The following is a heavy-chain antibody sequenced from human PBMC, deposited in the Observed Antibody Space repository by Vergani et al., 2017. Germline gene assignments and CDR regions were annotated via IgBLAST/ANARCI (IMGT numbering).Heavy chain of an antibody. CDR3: ATESQDDDEDSAYIPGLDY. CDR2: IVVASGKT. Sequence: QMQLVQSGPEVRKPGTSVKVSCKAPGFRVSKTAIQWVRQSRGQRLEWIGWIVVASGKTNYAPAFQQRVTFTPDMSTTTAYMELRGLRSDDTAVYYCATESQDDDEDSAYIPGLDYWGQGTLVTVSS. J-gene: IGHJ4*02. CDR1: GFRVSKTA. D-gene: IGHD1-26*01. V-gene: IGHV1-58*02.